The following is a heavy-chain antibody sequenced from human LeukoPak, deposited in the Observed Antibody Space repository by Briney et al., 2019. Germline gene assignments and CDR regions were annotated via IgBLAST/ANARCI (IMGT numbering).Heavy chain of an antibody. V-gene: IGHV3-53*01. CDR1: GFTVSSNY. CDR3: ARVAPGVDWFDT. Sequence: GGSLRLSCAASGFTVSSNYMSWVRQAPGKGLEWVSVIYSGGSTYYADSVKGRFTISRDNSKNTLYLQMNSLRAEDTAVYYCARVAPGVDWFDTWGQGTLVTVSS. D-gene: IGHD3-3*01. CDR2: IYSGGST. J-gene: IGHJ5*02.